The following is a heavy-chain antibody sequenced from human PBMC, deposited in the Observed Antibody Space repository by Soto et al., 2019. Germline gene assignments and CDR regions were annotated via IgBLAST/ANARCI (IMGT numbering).Heavy chain of an antibody. CDR3: AIAVARYGDFDY. CDR1: GGTFSSYA. D-gene: IGHD4-17*01. Sequence: QVQLVQSGAEVKKPGSSVKVSCKASGGTFSSYAISWVRQAPGQGLEWMGGIIPIFGTANYAQKFQGRVXIXAXXSTSTAYMELSSLRSEDTAVYYCAIAVARYGDFDYWGQGTLVTVSS. CDR2: IIPIFGTA. J-gene: IGHJ4*02. V-gene: IGHV1-69*12.